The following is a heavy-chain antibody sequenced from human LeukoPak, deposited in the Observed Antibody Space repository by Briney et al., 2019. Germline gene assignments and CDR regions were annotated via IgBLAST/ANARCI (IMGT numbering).Heavy chain of an antibody. CDR2: ISSGVTTE. D-gene: IGHD1-20*01. CDR1: GFPFKSYA. CDR3: ARFNLGWLDP. V-gene: IGHV3-48*01. J-gene: IGHJ5*02. Sequence: GGSLRLSCAASGFPFKSYAMSWFRQAPGKGLEWISYISSGVTTEYYADSVKGRFTISRDDARDSLYLQMESLRAEDTAVYYCARFNLGWLDPWGQGALVTVSS.